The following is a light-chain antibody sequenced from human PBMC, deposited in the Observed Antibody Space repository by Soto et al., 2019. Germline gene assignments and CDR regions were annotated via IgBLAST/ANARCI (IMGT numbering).Light chain of an antibody. CDR2: DAS. CDR1: QSVSRY. CDR3: QQRSSWPVT. J-gene: IGKJ1*01. V-gene: IGKV3-11*01. Sequence: EIVLTQSPVTLSLSPGERVTLSCRASQSVSRYFAWYQQKPGQAPRLLIYDASNRATGVPARFSGSGSGTDFTLTISSLEPEDFAVYYCQQRSSWPVTFGQGTKVDIK.